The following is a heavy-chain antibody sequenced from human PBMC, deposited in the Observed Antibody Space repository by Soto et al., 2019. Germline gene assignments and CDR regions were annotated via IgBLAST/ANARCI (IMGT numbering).Heavy chain of an antibody. CDR1: GYIFSSHG. CDR3: AREAVAAVGDY. J-gene: IGHJ4*02. Sequence: QVQLVQSGAEEKKPGASVKVSCKASGYIFSSHGIHWVRQAPGQRLEWIGWINAGNGNTKYSEKFQGRVTITRDTSASTGYMELSSLRSEDTAVYYCAREAVAAVGDYWGQGTLVSVSS. D-gene: IGHD6-19*01. CDR2: INAGNGNT. V-gene: IGHV1-3*05.